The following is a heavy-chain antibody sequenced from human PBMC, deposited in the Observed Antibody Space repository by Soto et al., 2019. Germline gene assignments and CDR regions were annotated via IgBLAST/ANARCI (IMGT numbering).Heavy chain of an antibody. D-gene: IGHD1-26*01. J-gene: IGHJ4*02. Sequence: EVQLVESGGGLVQPGGSLRLSYAASGFTFSSYSMNWVRQAPGKGLEWVSYISSSSSTIYYADSVKGRFTISRDNAKNSLYLQMNSLRDEDTAVYYCARDDFGGSYSYFDYWGQGTLVTVSS. CDR1: GFTFSSYS. V-gene: IGHV3-48*02. CDR2: ISSSSSTI. CDR3: ARDDFGGSYSYFDY.